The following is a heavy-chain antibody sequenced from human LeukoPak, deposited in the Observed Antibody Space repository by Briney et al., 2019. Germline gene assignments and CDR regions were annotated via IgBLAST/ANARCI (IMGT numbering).Heavy chain of an antibody. CDR1: GGSISSYY. V-gene: IGHV4-34*01. Sequence: SETLSLTCTVSGGSISSYYWSWIRQPPGKGLEWVGEINHSGITNYNPSLKSRVTISVDTSKNQFSLKLRSVTAADTAVYYCARGVRGVMSRFRRHTKNWFDPWGQGTLVTVSS. D-gene: IGHD3-10*01. J-gene: IGHJ5*01. CDR3: ARGVRGVMSRFRRHTKNWFDP. CDR2: INHSGIT.